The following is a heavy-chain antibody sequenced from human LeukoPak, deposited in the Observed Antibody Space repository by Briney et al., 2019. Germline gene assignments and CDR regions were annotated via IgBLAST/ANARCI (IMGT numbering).Heavy chain of an antibody. Sequence: ETLSLTCNVSGASISDYYWSWVRQSPEKGLEWIVSLLYRGSTHYNPSLRSRVAISHDTSNNQFSLKLTSVTTADTAVYYCARTGRRGYFDFWGRGTLVTVSS. CDR3: ARTGRRGYFDF. CDR1: GASISDYY. J-gene: IGHJ2*01. D-gene: IGHD1-14*01. CDR2: LLYRGST. V-gene: IGHV4-59*01.